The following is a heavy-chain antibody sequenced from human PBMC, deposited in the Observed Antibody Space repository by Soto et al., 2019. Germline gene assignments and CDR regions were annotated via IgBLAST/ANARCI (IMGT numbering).Heavy chain of an antibody. J-gene: IGHJ5*02. CDR2: INPSGGST. V-gene: IGHV1-46*01. Sequence: ASVNVSCKPSGYTFTSCYIHWVRQAPGQGLECMGIINPSGGSTNYVQKFQGRVTMTRDTSTSTVYMELSSLRSEDTSVYYCAQSSRDDPFDPWGQGTLVTVSS. CDR3: AQSSRDDPFDP. D-gene: IGHD1-1*01. CDR1: GYTFTSCY.